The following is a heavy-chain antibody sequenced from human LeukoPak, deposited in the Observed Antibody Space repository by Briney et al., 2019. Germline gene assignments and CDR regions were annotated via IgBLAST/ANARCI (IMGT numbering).Heavy chain of an antibody. V-gene: IGHV1-2*06. J-gene: IGHJ4*02. D-gene: IGHD6-13*01. Sequence: GASVKVSCKASGYTFTGYYMHWVRQAPGQGLEWMGRINPNSGGTNYAQKFQGRVTMTRDTSISTAYTELSRLRSDDTAVYYCARDFPTSIAAAGTDYWGQGTLVTVSS. CDR2: INPNSGGT. CDR3: ARDFPTSIAAAGTDY. CDR1: GYTFTGYY.